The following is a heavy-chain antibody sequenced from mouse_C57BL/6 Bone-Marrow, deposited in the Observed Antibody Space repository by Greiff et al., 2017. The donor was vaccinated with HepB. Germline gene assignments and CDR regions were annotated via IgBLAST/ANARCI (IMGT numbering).Heavy chain of an antibody. Sequence: EVMLVESGGGLVKPGGSLKLSCAASGFTFSSYAMSWVRQTPEKRLEWVATISDGGSYTYYPDNVKGRFTISKDNATNNLYLQMSHLKSEDTAMYYCAREDTTVVRYFDVWGTGTTVTVSS. CDR3: AREDTTVVRYFDV. CDR2: ISDGGSYT. D-gene: IGHD1-1*01. V-gene: IGHV5-4*01. CDR1: GFTFSSYA. J-gene: IGHJ1*03.